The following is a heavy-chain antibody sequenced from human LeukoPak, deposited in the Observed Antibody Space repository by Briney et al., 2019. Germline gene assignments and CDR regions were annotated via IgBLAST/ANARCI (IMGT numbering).Heavy chain of an antibody. CDR3: ARDPPDYYDSSGPFDY. D-gene: IGHD3-22*01. CDR2: IYTSGST. V-gene: IGHV4-61*02. J-gene: IGHJ4*02. Sequence: SETLSLTCTVSGGSISSGSYYWSWIRQPAGKGLEWIGRIYTSGSTYYNPSLKSRVTISEDTSKNQFSLKLSSVTAADTAVYYCARDPPDYYDSSGPFDYWGQGTLVTVSS. CDR1: GGSISSGSYY.